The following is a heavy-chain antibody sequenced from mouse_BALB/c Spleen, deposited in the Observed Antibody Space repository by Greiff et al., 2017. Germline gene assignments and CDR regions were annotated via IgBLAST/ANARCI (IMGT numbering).Heavy chain of an antibody. V-gene: IGHV1-83*01. CDR1: YSFTGYYM. Sequence: VQLQQSGPDLVKPGASVKISCKASGYSFTGYYMHWVKQSHGKSLEWIGEIYPGSGSTYYNEKFKGKATLTADKSSNTAYMQLSSLTSEDSAVYFCANQGIYDGYYGVAYWGQGTLVTVAA. CDR2: YPGSGSTY. D-gene: IGHD2-3*01. CDR3: NQGIYDGYYGVAY. J-gene: IGHJ3*01.